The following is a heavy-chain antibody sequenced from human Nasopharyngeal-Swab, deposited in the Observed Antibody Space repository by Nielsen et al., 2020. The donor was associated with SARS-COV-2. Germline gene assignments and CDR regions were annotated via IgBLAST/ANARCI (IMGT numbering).Heavy chain of an antibody. CDR2: IKQSGSGQ. Sequence: GESLKISCAASGFTFSSYWMSWVRQAPGKGLEWVAHIKQSGSGQYYVDSVKGRFTISRDNAKNSLYLQMNSLRAEDTAVYYCAREERYCSSTSCYGYYYYMDVWGKGTTVTVSS. CDR3: AREERYCSSTSCYGYYYYMDV. J-gene: IGHJ6*03. CDR1: GFTFSSYW. V-gene: IGHV3-7*01. D-gene: IGHD2-2*01.